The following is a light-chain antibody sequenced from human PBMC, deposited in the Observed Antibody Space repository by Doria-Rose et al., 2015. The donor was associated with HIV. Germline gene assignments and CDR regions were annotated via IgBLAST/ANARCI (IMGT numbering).Light chain of an antibody. CDR2: DAS. Sequence: TQSPGTLSLSLGERATLSCRASQRVKSSYLAWYQQKPGHAPRLLIYDASTRATGIPDRFSGSGSGTDFTLTISRLEPEDVAVYYCQQYGTSRGTFGQGTRLEIK. V-gene: IGKV3-20*01. CDR3: QQYGTSRGT. J-gene: IGKJ5*01. CDR1: QRVKSSY.